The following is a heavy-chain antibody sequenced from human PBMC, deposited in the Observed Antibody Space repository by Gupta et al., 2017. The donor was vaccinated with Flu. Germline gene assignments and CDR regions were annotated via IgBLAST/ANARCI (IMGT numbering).Heavy chain of an antibody. D-gene: IGHD3-16*01. J-gene: IGHJ1*01. Sequence: MSWVRQAPGKGLEWVSAISGSGGSTYYADSVKGRFTISRDNSKNTLYLQMNSLRAEDTAVYYCAKDRKGARRSRSAEYFQHWGQGTLVTVSS. CDR2: ISGSGGST. V-gene: IGHV3-23*01. CDR3: AKDRKGARRSRSAEYFQH.